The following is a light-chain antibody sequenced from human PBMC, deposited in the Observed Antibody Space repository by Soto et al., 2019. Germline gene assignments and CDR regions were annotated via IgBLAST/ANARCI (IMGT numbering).Light chain of an antibody. CDR3: AAWDDSLRGVI. CDR2: RND. J-gene: IGLJ2*01. CDR1: SSNIGSNY. Sequence: QSVLTQPPSASGTPGQRVTISCSGSSSNIGSNYVYWYQQLPGKAPKLLIHRNDQRPSGVPDRFSGSKSGTSASLAISGLRSEDEADYYCAAWDDSLRGVIFGGGTKLTVL. V-gene: IGLV1-47*01.